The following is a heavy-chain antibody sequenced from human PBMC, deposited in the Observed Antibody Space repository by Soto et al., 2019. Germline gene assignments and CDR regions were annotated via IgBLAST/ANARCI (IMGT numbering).Heavy chain of an antibody. J-gene: IGHJ6*02. CDR2: ISAYNGNT. CDR3: ARDRRETNSWDFWSGYSYNPHYYGMDV. V-gene: IGHV1-18*01. D-gene: IGHD3-3*01. Sequence: ASVKVSCKASGYTFTRYGISWVRQAPGQGLKWMGWISAYNGNTNYAQKLQGRVTMTTDTSTNPAYMELRSLISDDTAVYYCARDRRETNSWDFWSGYSYNPHYYGMDVWGQGTTVTVSS. CDR1: GYTFTRYG.